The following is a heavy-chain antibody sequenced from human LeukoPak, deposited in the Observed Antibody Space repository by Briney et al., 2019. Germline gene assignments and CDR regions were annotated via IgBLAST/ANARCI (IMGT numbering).Heavy chain of an antibody. CDR2: ISSSGGST. D-gene: IGHD1-26*01. V-gene: IGHV3-23*01. Sequence: PGGSLRLSCAASGFTFSNYAMSWVRQAPGKGLEWVSAISSSGGSTFYSDSVRGRFTISRDNSKNTLYLQMNSLRAEDTAVYYCAKDRVGPSRPFDPWGQGTPVTVSS. J-gene: IGHJ5*02. CDR3: AKDRVGPSRPFDP. CDR1: GFTFSNYA.